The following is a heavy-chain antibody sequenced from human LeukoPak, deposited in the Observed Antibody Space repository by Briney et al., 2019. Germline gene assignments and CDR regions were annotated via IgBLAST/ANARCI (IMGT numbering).Heavy chain of an antibody. V-gene: IGHV2-70*01. D-gene: IGHD3-10*01. CDR3: ARMPNYYCSGSNYYYGMDV. J-gene: IGHJ6*02. CDR1: GFSSSTSGMC. CDR2: IDWDDDK. Sequence: KESGPTLLKPSQTLTLSCTISGFSSSTSGMCVSWIRQPPGKALEWLALIDWDDDKYYSTSLKTRLTISKDTSKNQVVLRLTNMVSVDTATYYCARMPNYYCSGSNYYYGMDVWGQGTTVTVSS.